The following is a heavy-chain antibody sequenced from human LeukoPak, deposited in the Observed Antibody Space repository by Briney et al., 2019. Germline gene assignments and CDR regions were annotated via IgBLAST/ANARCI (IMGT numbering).Heavy chain of an antibody. CDR1: GGSFSGYY. Sequence: SETLPLTCAVYGGSFSGYYWSWIRQPPGKGLEWIGEINHSGSTNYNPSLKSRVTISVDTSKNQFSLKLSSVTAADTAVYYCARSVAGTGGYYWGQGTLVTVSS. J-gene: IGHJ4*02. V-gene: IGHV4-34*01. CDR3: ARSVAGTGGYY. D-gene: IGHD6-19*01. CDR2: INHSGST.